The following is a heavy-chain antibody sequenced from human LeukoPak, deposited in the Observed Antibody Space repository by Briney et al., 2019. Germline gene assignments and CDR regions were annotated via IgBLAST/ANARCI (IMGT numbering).Heavy chain of an antibody. Sequence: GGSLRLSCAASGFTFSSYWMSWVRQAPGKGLEWVSVIYSGGSTYYADSVKGRFTISRDNAKNSLYLQMNSLRAEDTAVYYCARDSPILWGQGTLVTVSS. J-gene: IGHJ4*02. V-gene: IGHV3-66*01. CDR2: IYSGGST. CDR3: ARDSPIL. CDR1: GFTFSSYW.